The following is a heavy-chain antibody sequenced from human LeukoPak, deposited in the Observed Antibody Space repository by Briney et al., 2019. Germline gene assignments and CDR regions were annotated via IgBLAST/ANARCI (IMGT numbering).Heavy chain of an antibody. CDR1: GFTFSSYS. Sequence: GSLRLSCAASGFTFSSYSMSWIRQAPGKGLEWIGEINHSGSTNYNPSLKSRVTISVDTSKNQFSLKLSSVTAADTAVYYCARPTRYCSGGSCYFWYFDLWGRGTLVTVSS. D-gene: IGHD2-15*01. V-gene: IGHV4-34*01. CDR2: INHSGST. CDR3: ARPTRYCSGGSCYFWYFDL. J-gene: IGHJ2*01.